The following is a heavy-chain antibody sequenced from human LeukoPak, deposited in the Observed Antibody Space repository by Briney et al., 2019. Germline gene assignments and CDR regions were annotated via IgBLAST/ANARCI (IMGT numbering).Heavy chain of an antibody. D-gene: IGHD1-1*01. Sequence: SVKVSCKASGGTFSSYAISWVRQAPGQGLEWMGGIIPIFGTANYAQKFQGRVTIATDESTSTSYMELNSLRSEDTAVCYCARGPELERFDDWGQGTLVTVSS. CDR1: GGTFSSYA. CDR2: IIPIFGTA. CDR3: ARGPELERFDD. J-gene: IGHJ4*02. V-gene: IGHV1-69*05.